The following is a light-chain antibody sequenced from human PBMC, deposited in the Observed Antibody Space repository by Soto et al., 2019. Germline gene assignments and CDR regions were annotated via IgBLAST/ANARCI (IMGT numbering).Light chain of an antibody. CDR1: QSISSW. Sequence: DIQMTQSPSSLPASVGDRVTITCRASQSISSWLAWYQQKPGKAPKLLAYDASTLQSGVASRFSGSGSGTEFTLTISSLQPDDFATYYCQQYDTYWTFGQGTKVDI. V-gene: IGKV1-5*01. J-gene: IGKJ1*01. CDR2: DAS. CDR3: QQYDTYWT.